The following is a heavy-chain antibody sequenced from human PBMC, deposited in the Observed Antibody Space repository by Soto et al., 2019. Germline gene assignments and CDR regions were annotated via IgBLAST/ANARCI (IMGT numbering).Heavy chain of an antibody. D-gene: IGHD1-26*01. CDR2: INHSGST. CDR1: GGSFSGYS. CDR3: ARGLFSENYYSGGWYYFDY. J-gene: IGHJ4*02. Sequence: SETLSLTCAVYGGSFSGYSWTWIRQSPGKGLEWIGQINHSGSTTCNPSLKSRVTISLATSKNQFSLDLSSVTAADTAVYYCARGLFSENYYSGGWYYFDYWGQGTLVTVSS. V-gene: IGHV4-34*01.